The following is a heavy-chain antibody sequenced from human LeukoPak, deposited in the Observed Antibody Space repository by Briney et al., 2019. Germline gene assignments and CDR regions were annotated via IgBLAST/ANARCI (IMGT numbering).Heavy chain of an antibody. V-gene: IGHV4-39*07. D-gene: IGHD1-26*01. J-gene: IGHJ4*02. CDR1: GGSISSSSYY. CDR3: ARDRGEWELPFRRTDYFDY. CDR2: IYYSGST. Sequence: SETLSLTCTVSGGSISSSSYYWGWIRQPPGKGLEWIGSIYYSGSTYYNPSLKSRVTISVDTSKNQFSLKLSSVTAADTAVYYCARDRGEWELPFRRTDYFDYWGQGTLVTVSS.